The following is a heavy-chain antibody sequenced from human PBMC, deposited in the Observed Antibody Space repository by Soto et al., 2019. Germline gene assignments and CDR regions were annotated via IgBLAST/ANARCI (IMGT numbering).Heavy chain of an antibody. J-gene: IGHJ4*02. D-gene: IGHD3-10*02. Sequence: LRLSCAASGFIVSSNYMNWVRQAPGKGLEWVSLIYSDGNTNYADSVKGRFTISRDNSKNTLHLQMNSLTTEDTAIYYCARDPPGELRGSIVPGGLVNWGQGTLVTVSS. V-gene: IGHV3-53*01. CDR3: ARDPPGELRGSIVPGGLVN. CDR1: GFIVSSNY. CDR2: IYSDGNT.